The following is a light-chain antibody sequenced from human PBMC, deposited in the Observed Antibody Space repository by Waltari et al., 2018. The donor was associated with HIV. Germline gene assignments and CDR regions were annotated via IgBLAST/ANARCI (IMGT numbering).Light chain of an antibody. V-gene: IGLV1-44*01. CDR2: SNN. CDR3: ETWDGGLNGVL. J-gene: IGLJ2*01. Sequence: QSVLTQPPSASGTPGQRVTISCSGSSSNIGSNSVNWYQQVPGTAPKLLIYSNNQRPSGVPDRFSGSKSGTSASLAISGLQSEDEAVYYCETWDGGLNGVLFGGGTKLTVL. CDR1: SSNIGSNS.